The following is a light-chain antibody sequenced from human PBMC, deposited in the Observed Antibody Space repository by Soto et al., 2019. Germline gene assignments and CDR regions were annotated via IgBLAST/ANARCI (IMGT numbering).Light chain of an antibody. CDR2: DAS. V-gene: IGKV1-33*01. CDR3: QQYENVPT. Sequence: DIQLTQSPSSLSASIGDSVTITCQASQDISTSLNWYHRRPGKAPKLLITDASTLQTGVPPRFRGGGAGTDFSFTISRLQPEDFGEYYCQQYENVPTFGQGTKVDI. CDR1: QDISTS. J-gene: IGKJ2*01.